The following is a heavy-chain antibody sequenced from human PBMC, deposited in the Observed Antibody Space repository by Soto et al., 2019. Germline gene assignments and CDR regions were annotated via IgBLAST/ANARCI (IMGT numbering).Heavy chain of an antibody. V-gene: IGHV1-18*01. J-gene: IGHJ6*02. CDR1: GYSFTRYG. CDR3: AMVDVYVTPSPQDV. Sequence: QVQLVQSRAEVKNPGASVKVSCKASGYSFTRYGIAWARQAPGQGLEWMGEINTYNGNTNYAQNLQGRVTLTTDTSTSTAYMELTSLRSNDTAIYYCAMVDVYVTPSPQDVWGQGTTVIVSS. CDR2: INTYNGNT. D-gene: IGHD3-16*01.